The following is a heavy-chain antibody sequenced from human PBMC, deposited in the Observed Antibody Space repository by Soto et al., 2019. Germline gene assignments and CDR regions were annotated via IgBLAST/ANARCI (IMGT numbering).Heavy chain of an antibody. Sequence: PSETLPLTWTVSGESISSSSYCCGWIRQPPGKGLEWIGKIYHSGSTYYNPSLKSRVTISVDKSKNQFSLKLSSVTAADTAVYYCARAPYDILTGYYPPSNWFDPWGQGTLVTVSS. J-gene: IGHJ5*02. CDR3: ARAPYDILTGYYPPSNWFDP. V-gene: IGHV4-39*07. CDR2: IYHSGST. CDR1: GESISSSSYC. D-gene: IGHD3-9*01.